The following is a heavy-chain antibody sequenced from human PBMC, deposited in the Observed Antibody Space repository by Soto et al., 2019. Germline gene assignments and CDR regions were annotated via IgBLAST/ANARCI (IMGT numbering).Heavy chain of an antibody. D-gene: IGHD1-26*01. J-gene: IGHJ6*02. CDR3: ARGRIVGGTTDV. Sequence: ASVKVSCKASGYSFTSYGISWVRQAPGQGLEWMGWISAYNGNKKYAQKLQGRVTMTTDTSTSTAYMELYSLRSEDTAVYYCARGRIVGGTTDVWGQGTTVTVSS. CDR2: ISAYNGNK. V-gene: IGHV1-18*01. CDR1: GYSFTSYG.